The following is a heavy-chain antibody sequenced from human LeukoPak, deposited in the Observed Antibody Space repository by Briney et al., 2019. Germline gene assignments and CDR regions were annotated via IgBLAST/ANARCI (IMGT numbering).Heavy chain of an antibody. J-gene: IGHJ3*02. V-gene: IGHV3-21*01. Sequence: GGSLRLSCAASGFTFSSYSMNWVRQAPGKGLEWVSSISSSSSYIYYADSVKGRFTISRDNAKDSLYLQMNSLRAEDTAVYYCARSNYGDYVRSEAFDIWGQGTMVTVSS. CDR1: GFTFSSYS. CDR3: ARSNYGDYVRSEAFDI. CDR2: ISSSSSYI. D-gene: IGHD4-17*01.